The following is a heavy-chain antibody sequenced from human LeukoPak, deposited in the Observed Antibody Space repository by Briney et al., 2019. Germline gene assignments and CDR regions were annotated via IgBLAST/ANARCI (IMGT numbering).Heavy chain of an antibody. CDR3: AKDLNGWVITGFDY. CDR1: GFTFDDYA. V-gene: IGHV3-9*01. J-gene: IGHJ4*02. D-gene: IGHD1-14*01. CDR2: ISWNSGSI. Sequence: GGSLRLSCAASGFTFDDYAMHWVRQAPGKGLEWVSGISWNSGSIGYADSVKGRFTISRDNAKNSLYLQMNSLGAEDTALYYCAKDLNGWVITGFDYWGQGTLVTVSS.